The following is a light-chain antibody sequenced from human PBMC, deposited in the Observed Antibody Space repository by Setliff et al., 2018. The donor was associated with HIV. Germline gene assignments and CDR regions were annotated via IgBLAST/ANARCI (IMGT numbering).Light chain of an antibody. CDR1: SGAVTSGYF. CDR3: LLFYGGVHV. CDR2: QTD. J-gene: IGLJ1*01. Sequence: QAVVTQEPSLTVSPGGTVTLTCASSSGAVTSGYFPNWFQQKPGQTPRALIYQTDKKYSWTPDRFSGSLLGDKAALTLSGVQPEDGADYYCLLFYGGVHVFGAGTKVTVL. V-gene: IGLV7-43*01.